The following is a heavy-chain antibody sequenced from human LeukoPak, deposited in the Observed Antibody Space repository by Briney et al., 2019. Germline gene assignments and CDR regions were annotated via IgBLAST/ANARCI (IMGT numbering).Heavy chain of an antibody. Sequence: GGSLRLSCAASGFTFSSYAMSWVRQAPGKGLEWVSAISGSGGGTYYADSVKGRFTISRDNSKNTLYLQMNSLRAEDTAVYYCARDGGALGYCSGGSCDYFDYWGQGTLVTVSS. CDR3: ARDGGALGYCSGGSCDYFDY. D-gene: IGHD2-15*01. V-gene: IGHV3-23*01. J-gene: IGHJ4*02. CDR1: GFTFSSYA. CDR2: ISGSGGGT.